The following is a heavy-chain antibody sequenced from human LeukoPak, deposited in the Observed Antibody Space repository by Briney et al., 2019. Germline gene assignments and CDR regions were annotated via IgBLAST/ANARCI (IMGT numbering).Heavy chain of an antibody. D-gene: IGHD3-10*01. CDR3: ARGYRGVIPYYFDY. CDR2: IYYSGST. Sequence: SETLSLTCTVSGGSISSYYWSRIRQPPGKGLEWIGYIYYSGSTNYNSSLKSRVTISVDTSKNQFSLKLSSVTAADTAVYYCARGYRGVIPYYFDYWGQGTLVTVSS. J-gene: IGHJ4*02. CDR1: GGSISSYY. V-gene: IGHV4-59*01.